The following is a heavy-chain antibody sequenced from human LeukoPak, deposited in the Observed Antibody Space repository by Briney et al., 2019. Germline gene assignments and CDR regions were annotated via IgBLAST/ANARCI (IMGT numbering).Heavy chain of an antibody. J-gene: IGHJ4*02. V-gene: IGHV3-7*01. D-gene: IGHD3-3*01. Sequence: GGSLRLSCAASGFIFTNYFMSWLRQAPGKGLEWVAGIKHDGSEKYYVDSASGRFTISRDNTMNSLYLQMSSLRAEDTAVYYCATDRGWRTSGYYLYYFEYWGQGTLVTYSS. CDR3: ATDRGWRTSGYYLYYFEY. CDR2: IKHDGSEK. CDR1: GFIFTNYF.